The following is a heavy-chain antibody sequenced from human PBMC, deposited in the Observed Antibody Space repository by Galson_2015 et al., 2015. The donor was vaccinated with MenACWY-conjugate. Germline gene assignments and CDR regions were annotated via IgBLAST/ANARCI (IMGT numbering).Heavy chain of an antibody. CDR1: GGSISSGGYY. D-gene: IGHD3-10*01. V-gene: IGHV4-31*03. J-gene: IGHJ3*02. CDR3: ASQNGAMVRGVIRDASDI. CDR2: MYYSGST. Sequence: TLSLTCTVSGGSISSGGYYWSWIRQHPGKGLEWIGYMYYSGSTYYNPSLKSRVAISVDTSKNQFSLKLSSVTVADTAVYYCASQNGAMVRGVIRDASDIWGQGTMVTVSS.